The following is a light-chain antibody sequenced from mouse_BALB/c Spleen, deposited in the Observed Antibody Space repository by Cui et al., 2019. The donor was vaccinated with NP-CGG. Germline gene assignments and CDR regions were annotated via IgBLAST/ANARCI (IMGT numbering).Light chain of an antibody. J-gene: IGLJ1*01. CDR3: ALWYSNHWV. CDR2: GTN. Sequence: QAVVTQESALTTSPGETVTLTCRSNTGAVTTNNYANWVQEKPDHLFTGLIGGTNNRAPGVPARFSGSLIGDKAALTITGAQPEDEAIYFCALWYSNHWVFGGGTKLTVL. V-gene: IGLV1*01. CDR1: TGAVTTNNY.